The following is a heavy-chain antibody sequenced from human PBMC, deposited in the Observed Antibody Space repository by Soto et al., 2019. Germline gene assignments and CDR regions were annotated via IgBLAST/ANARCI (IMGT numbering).Heavy chain of an antibody. Sequence: SEILSLTCTVSGGFISSGGYYWSWIRQHPGKGLEWIGYIYYSGSTYYNPSLKSRVTISVDTSKNQFSLKLSSVTAADTAVYYCARGRYFDWPYYFDYWGQGTLVTVSS. CDR3: ARGRYFDWPYYFDY. D-gene: IGHD3-9*01. V-gene: IGHV4-31*03. CDR2: IYYSGST. CDR1: GGFISSGGYY. J-gene: IGHJ4*02.